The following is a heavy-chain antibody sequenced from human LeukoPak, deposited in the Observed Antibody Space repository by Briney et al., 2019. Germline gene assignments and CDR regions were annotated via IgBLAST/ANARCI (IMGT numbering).Heavy chain of an antibody. Sequence: ASVKVSCKASGGTFSSYAISWVRQAPGQGLEWMGGIIPIFGTANYAQKFQGRVTITADKSTSTAYMELSSLRSEDTAVYCCCWSGYIGWFDPWGQGTLVTVSS. J-gene: IGHJ5*02. D-gene: IGHD3-3*01. CDR1: GGTFSSYA. V-gene: IGHV1-69*06. CDR3: CWSGYIGWFDP. CDR2: IIPIFGTA.